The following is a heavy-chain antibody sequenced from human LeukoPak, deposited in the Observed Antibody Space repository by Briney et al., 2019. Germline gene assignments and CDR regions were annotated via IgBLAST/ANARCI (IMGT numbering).Heavy chain of an antibody. CDR3: ARGRARYGSGSMMDV. Sequence: SETLSLTCTVSGGSISSSSYYWGWIRQPPGKGLEWIGSIYYSGSTNYNPSLKSRVTISVDTSKNQFSLKLSSVTAADTAVYYCARGRARYGSGSMMDVWGKGTTVTVSS. CDR1: GGSISSSSYY. CDR2: IYYSGST. D-gene: IGHD3-10*01. V-gene: IGHV4-39*07. J-gene: IGHJ6*04.